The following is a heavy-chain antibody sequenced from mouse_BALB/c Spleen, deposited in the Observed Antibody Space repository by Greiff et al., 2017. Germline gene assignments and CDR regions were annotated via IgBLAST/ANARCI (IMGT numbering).Heavy chain of an antibody. J-gene: IGHJ3*01. CDR2: IYPGGGYT. D-gene: IGHD2-14*01. CDR1: GYTFTNYW. V-gene: IGHV1-63*02. CDR3: ASRYDGAGLAY. Sequence: VQLQQSGAELVRPGTSVKISCKASGYTFTNYWLGWVKQRPGHGLEWIGDIYPGGGYTNYHEKFKGKATLTADTSSSTAYMQLSSLTSEDSAVYFCASRYDGAGLAYWGQGTLVTVSA.